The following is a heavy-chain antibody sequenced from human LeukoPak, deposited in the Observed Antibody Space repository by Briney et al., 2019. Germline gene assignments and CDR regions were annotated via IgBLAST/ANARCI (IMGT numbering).Heavy chain of an antibody. CDR2: IYYSGST. D-gene: IGHD2-2*01. V-gene: IGHV4-39*01. J-gene: IGHJ3*02. CDR1: GGSISSSSYY. CDR3: ARTYCSSTSCYWLEAFDI. Sequence: SETLPLTCTVSGGSISSSSYYWGWIRQPPGKGLEWIGSIYYSGSTYYNPSLKSRVTISVDTSKNQFSLKLSSVTAADTAVYYCARTYCSSTSCYWLEAFDIWGQGTMVTVSS.